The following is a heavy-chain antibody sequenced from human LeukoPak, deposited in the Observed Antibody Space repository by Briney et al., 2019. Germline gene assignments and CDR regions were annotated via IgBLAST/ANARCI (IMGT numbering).Heavy chain of an antibody. CDR2: TYTDGSN. D-gene: IGHD6-13*01. CDR1: GGSISSYY. Sequence: SETLYLTCTVSGGSISSYYWSWIRQPAGKGLAWIGRTYTDGSNKYNPSRKCRVTMSVDTSKNQFSLKLSAVTAANTAVYDCARDHRSWSPDDAFDIWGQGTMVTVSS. CDR3: ARDHRSWSPDDAFDI. V-gene: IGHV4-4*07. J-gene: IGHJ3*02.